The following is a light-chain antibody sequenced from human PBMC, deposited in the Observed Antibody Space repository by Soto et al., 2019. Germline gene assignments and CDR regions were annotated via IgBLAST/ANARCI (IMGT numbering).Light chain of an antibody. CDR2: EVC. Sequence: QSVLTQPASVSGSPGQSITMSCTGTSSDVGGYDFVSWYQQHPGEVPELIIFEVCSRPAWISNRFSTSKSGNTASLTISGLQAEDEDDYYCSSYTTSSSYVFGTWTKVTVL. CDR1: SSDVGGYDF. V-gene: IGLV2-14*01. CDR3: SSYTTSSSYV. J-gene: IGLJ1*01.